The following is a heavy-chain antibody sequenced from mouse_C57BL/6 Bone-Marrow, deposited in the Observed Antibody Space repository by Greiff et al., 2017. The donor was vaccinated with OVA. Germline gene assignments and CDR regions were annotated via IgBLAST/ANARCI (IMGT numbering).Heavy chain of an antibody. J-gene: IGHJ1*03. CDR1: GFSLTRYG. D-gene: IGHD4-1*01. Sequence: QVQLQQSGPGLVQPSQSLSITCTVSGFSLTRYGVHWVRQSPGKGLEWLGVIWRGGSTDYTAAFMSRLSITKDNSKSQVFFKMNSLQADDTAIYYCAKMRLTGTFYWYFDVWGTGTTVTVSS. V-gene: IGHV2-5*01. CDR3: AKMRLTGTFYWYFDV. CDR2: IWRGGST.